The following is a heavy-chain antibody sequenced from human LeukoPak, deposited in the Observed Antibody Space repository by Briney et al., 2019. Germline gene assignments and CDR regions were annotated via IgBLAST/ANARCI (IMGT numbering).Heavy chain of an antibody. J-gene: IGHJ3*02. Sequence: ASVKVSCKASGYTFTGYYMHWVRQAPGQGLEWMRWINPNSGGTNYAQKFQGRVTMTRDTSISTAYMELSRLRSDDTAVYYCARDIVVVVAATSYPFDIWGQGTMVTVSS. V-gene: IGHV1-2*02. CDR2: INPNSGGT. CDR3: ARDIVVVVAATSYPFDI. D-gene: IGHD2-15*01. CDR1: GYTFTGYY.